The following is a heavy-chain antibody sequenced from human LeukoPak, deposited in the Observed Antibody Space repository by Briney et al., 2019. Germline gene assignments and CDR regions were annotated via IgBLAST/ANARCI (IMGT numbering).Heavy chain of an antibody. CDR3: ARDGGVQYYYGSGSYYNGEPKYYFDY. Sequence: ASVKVSCKASGYTFTSYAMHWVRQAPGQRLEWMGWINAGNGNTKYSQKFQGRVTITRDTSASTAYMELSSLRSEDTAVYYCARDGGVQYYYGSGSYYNGEPKYYFDYWGQGTLVTVSS. CDR2: INAGNGNT. D-gene: IGHD3-10*01. V-gene: IGHV1-3*01. CDR1: GYTFTSYA. J-gene: IGHJ4*02.